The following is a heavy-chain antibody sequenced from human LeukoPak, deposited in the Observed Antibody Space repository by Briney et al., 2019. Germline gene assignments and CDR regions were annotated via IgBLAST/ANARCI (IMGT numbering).Heavy chain of an antibody. CDR2: ISSSGSYT. V-gene: IGHV3-11*05. CDR3: ARVHYDILTGYSPHFDY. CDR1: GFTFSDYY. J-gene: IGHJ4*02. Sequence: PGGSLRLSCAASGFTFSDYYMSWIRQAPGKGLEWVSYISSSGSYTNYADSVKGRFTISRDNAKNSLYLQMNSLRAEDTAVYYCARVHYDILTGYSPHFDYWGQGTLVTVSS. D-gene: IGHD3-9*01.